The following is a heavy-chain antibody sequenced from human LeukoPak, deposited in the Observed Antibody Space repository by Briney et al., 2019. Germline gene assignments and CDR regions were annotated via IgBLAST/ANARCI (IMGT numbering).Heavy chain of an antibody. V-gene: IGHV3-30-3*01. CDR2: ISYDGSNK. CDR1: GFTFSSYA. J-gene: IGHJ5*02. D-gene: IGHD2-8*01. CDR3: ARDNNGCWFDP. Sequence: AGGSLRLSCAASGFTFSSYAMHWVRQAPGKGLEWVAVISYDGSNKYYADSVKGRFTISRDNSKNTLYLQMNSLRAEDTAVYYCARDNNGCWFDPWGQGTLVTVSS.